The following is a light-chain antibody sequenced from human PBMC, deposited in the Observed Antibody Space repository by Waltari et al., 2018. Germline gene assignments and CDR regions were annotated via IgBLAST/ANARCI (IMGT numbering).Light chain of an antibody. CDR2: WAS. CDR3: QQYYSTPPLT. Sequence: DIVMTQSTDSLAVSLGERATINCKSSQSVLYSSNNKNYLAWYQQKPGQPPKLLIYWASTRESGVPDRFSGSGSGTDFTLTISSLQAEDVAVYYCQQYYSTPPLTCGGGTKVEIK. J-gene: IGKJ4*01. V-gene: IGKV4-1*01. CDR1: QSVLYSSNNKNY.